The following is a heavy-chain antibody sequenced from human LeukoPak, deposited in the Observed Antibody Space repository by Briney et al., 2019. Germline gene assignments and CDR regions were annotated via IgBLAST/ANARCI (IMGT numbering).Heavy chain of an antibody. CDR3: TKTSVCSGGSCYYDGIDI. D-gene: IGHD2-15*01. V-gene: IGHV3-30*18. Sequence: PGGSLRLSCAASGFDFSTYGMHWVRQAPGKGLEWVAMISYDGSNKYYADSVKGRFTISRDNSKNTLYLQMSSLRVEDTAVYYCTKTSVCSGGSCYYDGIDIWGQGIMVTVSS. J-gene: IGHJ3*02. CDR2: ISYDGSNK. CDR1: GFDFSTYG.